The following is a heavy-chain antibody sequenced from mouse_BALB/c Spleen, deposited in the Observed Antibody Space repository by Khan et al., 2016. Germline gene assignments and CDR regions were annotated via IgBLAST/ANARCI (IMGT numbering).Heavy chain of an antibody. D-gene: IGHD1-2*01. V-gene: IGHV3-2*02. CDR2: ISYSGST. CDR1: GYSITSDYA. J-gene: IGHJ4*01. Sequence: EVQLQESGPGLVKPSQSLSLTCIVTGYSITSDYAWNWIRQFPGNKLEWMGYISYSGSTRYYPSLKSRISITRDTSKNQFFLQLNSVTTEDTATEYSAGAPSANYAMDYWGQGTSVTVSS. CDR3: AGAPSANYAMDY.